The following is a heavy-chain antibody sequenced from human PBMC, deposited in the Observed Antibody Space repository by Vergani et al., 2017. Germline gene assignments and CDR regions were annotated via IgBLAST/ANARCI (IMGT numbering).Heavy chain of an antibody. J-gene: IGHJ4*02. Sequence: HVQMVESGGGVVQPRRSLRLSCAVPGFRFCDYGMHSVCQAPGRGLERVARISYDGDTTYYEDSVKGRFTISRDNSKNTLFLQMHSLRVEDTALYYCAKFPLNITTPDRGDFWGQGSLVTVSS. D-gene: IGHD1-1*01. V-gene: IGHV3-30*18. CDR1: GFRFCDYG. CDR3: AKFPLNITTPDRGDF. CDR2: ISYDGDTT.